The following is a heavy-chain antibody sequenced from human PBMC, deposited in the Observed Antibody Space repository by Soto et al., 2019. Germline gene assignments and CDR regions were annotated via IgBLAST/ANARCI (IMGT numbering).Heavy chain of an antibody. CDR3: AKVRLYDPGGAFDI. V-gene: IGHV3-23*01. D-gene: IGHD3-22*01. Sequence: GGSVRLSCAGSGFTFSSYAMSWVGQAPGKGLEWVSAISGSGGSTYYADSVKGRFTISSDNPKNTLYLQMNSLRAEDTAVYYCAKVRLYDPGGAFDIWGQSTMVTVSS. CDR1: GFTFSSYA. CDR2: ISGSGGST. J-gene: IGHJ3*02.